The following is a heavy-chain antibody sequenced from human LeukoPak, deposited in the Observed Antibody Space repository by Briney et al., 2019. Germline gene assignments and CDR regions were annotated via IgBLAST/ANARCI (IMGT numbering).Heavy chain of an antibody. J-gene: IGHJ4*02. D-gene: IGHD3-3*01. CDR1: GLTFSSYS. V-gene: IGHV3-48*01. Sequence: PGGSLRLSCAASGLTFSSYSMNWVRQAPGKRLEWVSYISSSSSTIYYADSVKGRFTISRDNAKNSLYLQMNSLRAEDTAVYYCARDRRRFLEWLLYDYWGQGTLVTVSS. CDR2: ISSSSSTI. CDR3: ARDRRRFLEWLLYDY.